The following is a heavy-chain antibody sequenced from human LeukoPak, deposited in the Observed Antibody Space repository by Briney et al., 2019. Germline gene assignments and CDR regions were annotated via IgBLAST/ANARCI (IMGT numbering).Heavy chain of an antibody. V-gene: IGHV5-51*01. D-gene: IGHD3-10*01. CDR1: GYSFTSYW. Sequence: GESLQISCQGSGYSFTSYWIGWVRQMPGKGLEWMGIIYPGDSDTRYSPSFQGQVTISADKSISTAYLQWSSPKASDTAMYYCARGRLGRVRGVYGGFDYWGQGTLVTVSS. CDR2: IYPGDSDT. J-gene: IGHJ4*02. CDR3: ARGRLGRVRGVYGGFDY.